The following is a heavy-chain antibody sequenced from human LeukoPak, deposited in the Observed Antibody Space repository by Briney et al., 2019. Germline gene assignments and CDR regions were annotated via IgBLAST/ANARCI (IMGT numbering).Heavy chain of an antibody. J-gene: IGHJ4*02. CDR3: AKGHATEAQYSSGWYDDFDS. Sequence: AGSLRLSCVASGFTFSHYGMRWVRQAPGKGLEWVAVISYDGSNKYYGDSVKGRFTIARDNSKDTLFLQMNSLRGDDTALYYCAKGHATEAQYSSGWYDDFDSWGQGALVTVSS. V-gene: IGHV3-30*18. CDR1: GFTFSHYG. CDR2: ISYDGSNK. D-gene: IGHD6-19*01.